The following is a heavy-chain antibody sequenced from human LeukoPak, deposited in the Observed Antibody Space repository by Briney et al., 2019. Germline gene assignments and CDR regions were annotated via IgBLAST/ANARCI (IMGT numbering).Heavy chain of an antibody. CDR2: VSYDGSNK. D-gene: IGHD3-22*01. Sequence: GRSLRLSCAASGFTFSSYAMHWVRQAPGKGLEWVAVVSYDGSNKYYADSVKGRFTISRDNSKNTLYLQMNSLRAEDTAVYYCARGEGYYDSSGPLKYWGQGTLVTVSS. CDR3: ARGEGYYDSSGPLKY. J-gene: IGHJ4*02. V-gene: IGHV3-30-3*01. CDR1: GFTFSSYA.